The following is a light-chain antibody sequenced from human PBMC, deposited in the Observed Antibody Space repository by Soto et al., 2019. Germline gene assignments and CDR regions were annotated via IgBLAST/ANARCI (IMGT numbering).Light chain of an antibody. CDR3: QQRRYWPVT. CDR2: DAS. CDR1: QSVSSY. V-gene: IGKV3-11*01. Sequence: EIVLTQSPAILSMSPGERATLSCRASQSVSSYFAWYQQKPGQAPRLLIYDASNRATGVPARFSGSGSGTDFTLTISSLGPEDFAVYYCQQRRYWPVTFGQGTKVEIK. J-gene: IGKJ1*01.